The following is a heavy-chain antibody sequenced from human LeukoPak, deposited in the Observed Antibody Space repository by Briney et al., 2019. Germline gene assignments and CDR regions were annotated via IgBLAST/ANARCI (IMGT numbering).Heavy chain of an antibody. CDR2: INPSGGST. Sequence: ASVNVSCKASRYTLTNHYMHWVRQAPEQGLEWMGIINPSGGSTSYAQKFQGRVTMTRDTSTSTVYMELSSLRSEDTAMYYCAREGPYCSSTSCYGGFDYWGQGTLVTVSS. D-gene: IGHD2-2*01. V-gene: IGHV1-46*01. CDR3: AREGPYCSSTSCYGGFDY. J-gene: IGHJ4*02. CDR1: RYTLTNHY.